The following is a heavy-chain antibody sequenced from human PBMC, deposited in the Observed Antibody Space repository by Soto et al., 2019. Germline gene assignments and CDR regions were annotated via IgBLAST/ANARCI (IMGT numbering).Heavy chain of an antibody. CDR1: GGSISSGDYY. CDR3: ARVGGLSGPHGMDV. Sequence: SETLSLTCTVSGGSISSGDYYWSWIRQPPGKGLEWIGYIYYSGSTYYNPSLKSRVTISVDTSKNQCSLKLSSVTAADTAVYYCARVGGLSGPHGMDVWGQGTTVTVSS. CDR2: IYYSGST. V-gene: IGHV4-30-4*01. D-gene: IGHD3-16*01. J-gene: IGHJ6*02.